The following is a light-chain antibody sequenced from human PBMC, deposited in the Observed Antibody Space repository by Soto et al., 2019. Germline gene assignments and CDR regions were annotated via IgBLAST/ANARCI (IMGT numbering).Light chain of an antibody. CDR3: SSYRSSSTLYV. CDR1: SRDVGGYNY. V-gene: IGLV2-14*01. CDR2: DVS. J-gene: IGLJ1*01. Sequence: QSVLTQPASVSGAPGQSITISCTGTSRDVGGYNYVSWYQQHPGKAPQLMIFDVSNRPSGVSIRFSGSKSGNTASLTISGLQAEDEADYYCSSYRSSSTLYVFGTGTKVTVL.